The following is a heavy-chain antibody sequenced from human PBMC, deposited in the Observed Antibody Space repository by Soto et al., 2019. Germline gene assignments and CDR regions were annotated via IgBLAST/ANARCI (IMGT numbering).Heavy chain of an antibody. Sequence: AWGSLRLSCAASGFTFSSYGMHWVRQAPGKGLGWVAVISYDGSNQYYADSVKGRFTISRDNSKNTLFLQMNSLRADDTAVYYCAKDQASGQGSFDTWGQGTLVTVSS. CDR2: ISYDGSNQ. CDR3: AKDQASGQGSFDT. V-gene: IGHV3-30*18. CDR1: GFTFSSYG. J-gene: IGHJ4*02.